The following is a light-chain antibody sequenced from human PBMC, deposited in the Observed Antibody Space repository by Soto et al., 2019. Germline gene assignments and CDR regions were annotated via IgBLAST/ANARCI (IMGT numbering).Light chain of an antibody. Sequence: QSVLTQPPSASGTPGQRVTISCSGSSSNIGSNTVNWYQQLPGTAPKLLISSNNQRPSGVPARFSGSKSGTSASLAISGLHSEDEAGYYCAAWDDSLNGPVFGGGTKLTVL. CDR2: SNN. CDR1: SSNIGSNT. CDR3: AAWDDSLNGPV. V-gene: IGLV1-44*01. J-gene: IGLJ2*01.